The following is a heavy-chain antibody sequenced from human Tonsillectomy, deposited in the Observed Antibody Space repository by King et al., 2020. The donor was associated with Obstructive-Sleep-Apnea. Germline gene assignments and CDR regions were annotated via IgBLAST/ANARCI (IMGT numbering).Heavy chain of an antibody. CDR2: VHNSGTT. J-gene: IGHJ4*02. V-gene: IGHV4-59*01. CDR3: ARGAGWYDY. CDR1: GVSISSYY. D-gene: IGHD6-19*01. Sequence: VQLQESGPVLVRPSETLFLTCSFSGVSISSYYWSWLLLPPGKGLEGIVWVHNSGTTNYNPSLRRRVTMSVEAAKSQFFLKLVSMTTAETATYYCARGAGWYDYWGQGALVSVSS.